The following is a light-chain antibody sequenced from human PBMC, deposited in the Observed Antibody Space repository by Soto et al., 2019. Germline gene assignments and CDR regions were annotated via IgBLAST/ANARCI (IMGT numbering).Light chain of an antibody. CDR2: DVN. J-gene: IGLJ1*01. CDR1: TSDVGAYSF. V-gene: IGLV2-11*01. Sequence: QSALTQPRSVSGSPGQSITISCTGSTSDVGAYSFASWYQQHPGAAPKLLIHDVNKRPPGVPDRFSASKSGNTASLTISGLQAEDEAEYFCCSHAGAYRYVLGSGTKVTVL. CDR3: CSHAGAYRYV.